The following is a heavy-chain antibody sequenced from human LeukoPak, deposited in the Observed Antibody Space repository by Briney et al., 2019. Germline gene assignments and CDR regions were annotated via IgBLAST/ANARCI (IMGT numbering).Heavy chain of an antibody. D-gene: IGHD2-2*01. V-gene: IGHV3-23*01. J-gene: IGHJ4*02. CDR1: GFTFSSYA. CDR3: AKVQWDVLLGGDQLLSPYFDY. CDR2: ISGSGGST. Sequence: PGRSLRLSCAASGFTFSSYAMSWVRQAPGKGLEWVSAISGSGGSTYYADSVKGRFTISRDNSKNTLYLQMNSLRAEDTAVYYCAKVQWDVLLGGDQLLSPYFDYWGQGTLVTVSS.